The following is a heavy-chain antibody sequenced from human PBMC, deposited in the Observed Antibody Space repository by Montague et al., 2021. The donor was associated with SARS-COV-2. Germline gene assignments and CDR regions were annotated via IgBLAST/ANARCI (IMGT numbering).Heavy chain of an antibody. V-gene: IGHV4-4*02. CDR2: IYYTGDT. J-gene: IGHJ6*04. D-gene: IGHD3-16*01. CDR1: VDSISSPNW. Sequence: SETLSLTCAVSVDSISSPNWWNSDRQPPGQQPPWIVEIYYTGDTNYNPSLKSRVTIFIDKSKNHFSLQLSSVTAADTAVYYCARGGTYHYGMDVWGKGTTVAVSS. CDR3: ARGGTYHYGMDV.